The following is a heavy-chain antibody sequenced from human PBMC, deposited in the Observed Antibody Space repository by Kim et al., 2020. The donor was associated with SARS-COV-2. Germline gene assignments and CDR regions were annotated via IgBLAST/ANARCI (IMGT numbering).Heavy chain of an antibody. V-gene: IGHV4-61*07. CDR3: ARRVVGAHYYYYGMDV. J-gene: IGHJ6*02. D-gene: IGHD1-26*01. Sequence: SLKSRVTISVDTSKNQFSLKLSSVTAADTAVYYCARRVVGAHYYYYGMDVWGQGTTVTVSS.